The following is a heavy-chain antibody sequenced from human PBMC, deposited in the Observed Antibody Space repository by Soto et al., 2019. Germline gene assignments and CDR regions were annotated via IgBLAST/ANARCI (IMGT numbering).Heavy chain of an antibody. J-gene: IGHJ4*02. CDR2: IYYSGST. D-gene: IGHD3-9*01. V-gene: IGHV4-31*03. CDR1: GGSISSGGYY. Sequence: SETLSLTCTVSGGSISSGGYYWSWIRQHPGKGLEWIGYIYYSGSTYYNPSLKSRVTISVDTSKNQFSLKLSSVTAADTAVYYCARAAYYDILTGYFYWGQGTLVTVSS. CDR3: ARAAYYDILTGYFY.